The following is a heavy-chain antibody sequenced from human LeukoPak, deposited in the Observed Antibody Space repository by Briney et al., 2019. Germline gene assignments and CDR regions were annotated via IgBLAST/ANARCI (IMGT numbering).Heavy chain of an antibody. Sequence: SGGSLRLSCAASGFTLSSYGMHWVRQAPGKGLEWVAFIRYDGSNKYYADSVKGRFTISRDNSKNSLYLQMNSLRAEDTALYYCARGYYDSSGYYFDYWGQGTLVTVSS. V-gene: IGHV3-30*02. CDR3: ARGYYDSSGYYFDY. CDR1: GFTLSSYG. J-gene: IGHJ4*02. D-gene: IGHD3-22*01. CDR2: IRYDGSNK.